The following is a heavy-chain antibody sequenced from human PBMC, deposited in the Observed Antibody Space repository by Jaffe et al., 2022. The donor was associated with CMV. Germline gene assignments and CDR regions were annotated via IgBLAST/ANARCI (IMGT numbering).Heavy chain of an antibody. CDR1: GFTFSSYG. CDR2: ISYDGSNK. V-gene: IGHV3-30*03. J-gene: IGHJ4*02. CDR3: ASISSPRNDPPFDY. D-gene: IGHD1-1*01. Sequence: QVQLVESGGGVVQPGRSLRLSCAASGFTFSSYGMHWVRQAPGKGLEWVAVISYDGSNKYYADSVKGRFTISRDNSKNTLYLQMNSLRAEDTAVYYCASISSPRNDPPFDYWGQGTLVTVSS.